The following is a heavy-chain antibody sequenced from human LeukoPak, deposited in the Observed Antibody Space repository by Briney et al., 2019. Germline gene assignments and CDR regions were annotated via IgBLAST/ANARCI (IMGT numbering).Heavy chain of an antibody. CDR2: IYSGGST. V-gene: IGHV3-66*01. CDR1: GFTFSGSA. D-gene: IGHD3-22*01. Sequence: PGGSLRLSGAASGFTFSGSAMSWVRQAPGKGLEWVSVIYSGGSTYYADSVKGRFTISRDNSKNTLYLQMNSLRAEDTAVYYCAREPFLYYDSSGYPSKGGQGTLVTVSS. CDR3: AREPFLYYDSSGYPSK. J-gene: IGHJ4*02.